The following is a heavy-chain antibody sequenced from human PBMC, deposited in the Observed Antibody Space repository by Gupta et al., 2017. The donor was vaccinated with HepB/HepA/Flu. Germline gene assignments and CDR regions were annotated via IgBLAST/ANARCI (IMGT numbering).Heavy chain of an antibody. Sequence: EVQLLESGGGLAQPGGSLRLSCAAPGFKFSDYNMNWVRLAPGKGLEWVSNISRTSSTEYYADSLRGRFTISRDNDKNLLFRQMVSLRDEDTAVYYCARQDFDSSGRFIDYWGQGTLVSVS. CDR3: ARQDFDSSGRFIDY. CDR2: ISRTSSTE. D-gene: IGHD3-22*01. V-gene: IGHV3-48*02. J-gene: IGHJ4*02. CDR1: GFKFSDYN.